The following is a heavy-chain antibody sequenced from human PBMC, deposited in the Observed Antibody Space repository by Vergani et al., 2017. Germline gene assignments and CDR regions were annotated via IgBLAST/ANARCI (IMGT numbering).Heavy chain of an antibody. V-gene: IGHV1-24*01. CDR3: ATALDPKGPDLLHFDY. D-gene: IGHD2-15*01. CDR2: FDPEDGET. Sequence: QVQLVQSGAEVKKPGASVKVSCKVSGYTLTELSMHWVRQAPGKGLEWMGGFDPEDGETIYAQKFQGRVTMTEDTSTDTAYMELSSLRSEDAAVYYCATALDPKGPDLLHFDYWGQGTLVTVSS. J-gene: IGHJ4*02. CDR1: GYTLTELS.